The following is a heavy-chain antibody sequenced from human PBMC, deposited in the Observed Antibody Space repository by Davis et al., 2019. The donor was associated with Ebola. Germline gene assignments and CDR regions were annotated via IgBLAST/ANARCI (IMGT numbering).Heavy chain of an antibody. V-gene: IGHV1-3*01. CDR1: GYTFTSYA. CDR3: ARGWDSSGWQN. D-gene: IGHD6-19*01. J-gene: IGHJ4*02. CDR2: INAGNGNT. Sequence: AASVKVSCKASGYTFTSYAMHWVRQAPGQRLEWMGWINAGNGNTKYSQKFQGRVTITRDTSASTAYMELSSLRSEDTAVYYCARGWDSSGWQNWGQGTLVTVSS.